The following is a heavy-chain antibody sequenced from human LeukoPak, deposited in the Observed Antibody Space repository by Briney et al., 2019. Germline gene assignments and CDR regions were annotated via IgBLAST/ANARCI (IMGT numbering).Heavy chain of an antibody. J-gene: IGHJ4*02. V-gene: IGHV4-39*01. D-gene: IGHD6-13*01. CDR1: GGSISSSSYY. Sequence: SETLSLTCTVSGGSISSSSYYWGWIRQPPGKGLEWIGSIYYSGSTYYNPSLKSRVTISVDTSKNQFSLKLSSVTAADTAVYYCARHRIAAAALDYWGQGTLATVSS. CDR2: IYYSGST. CDR3: ARHRIAAAALDY.